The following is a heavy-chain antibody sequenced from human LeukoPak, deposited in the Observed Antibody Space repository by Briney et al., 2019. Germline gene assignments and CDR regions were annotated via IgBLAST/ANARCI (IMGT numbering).Heavy chain of an antibody. Sequence: GGSLRLSCAASGFTFSSYAMSWVRHAPGKGLEWVSVISGSGISSYYADSVKGRFTISRDNSKNTLYLQMNSLRAEDTAVYYCAKSRSPGPGAIGWFDPWGQGTLVTVSS. J-gene: IGHJ5*02. V-gene: IGHV3-23*01. D-gene: IGHD2-2*01. CDR3: AKSRSPGPGAIGWFDP. CDR2: ISGSGISS. CDR1: GFTFSSYA.